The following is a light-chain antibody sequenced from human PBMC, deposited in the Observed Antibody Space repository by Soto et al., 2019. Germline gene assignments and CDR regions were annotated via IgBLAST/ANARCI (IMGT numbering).Light chain of an antibody. CDR3: QQYGSSRT. Sequence: EIVMTQSPATLSVSPGERATLSCRASQSVSSNLAWYQQKPGQAPRLLIYGASIRATGIPDRFSGSGSGTDFTLTISSLQAEDVAVYYCQQYGSSRTFGQGTKGDIK. CDR1: QSVSSN. CDR2: GAS. V-gene: IGKV3D-15*01. J-gene: IGKJ1*01.